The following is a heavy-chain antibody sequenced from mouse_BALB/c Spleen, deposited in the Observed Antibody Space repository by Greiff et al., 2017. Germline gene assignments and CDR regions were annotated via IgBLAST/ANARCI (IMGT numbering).Heavy chain of an antibody. CDR1: GFNIKDYY. CDR3: NAMDY. Sequence: EVQLQQSGAELLRSGASVKLSCTASGFNIKDYYMHWVKQRPEQGLEWIGWIDPENGDTEYAPKFQGKATMTADTSSNTAYLQLSSLTSEDTAVYYCNAMDYWGQGTSVTVSS. V-gene: IGHV14-4*02. CDR2: IDPENGDT. J-gene: IGHJ4*01.